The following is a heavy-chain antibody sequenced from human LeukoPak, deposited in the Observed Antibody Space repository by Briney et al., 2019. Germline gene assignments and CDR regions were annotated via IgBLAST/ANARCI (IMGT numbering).Heavy chain of an antibody. J-gene: IGHJ1*01. Sequence: GESLKISCKGSGYSFNSYWIGWVRRMPGNGQEWMGIIYPGDSDTRYSPSFQGQVTISADKSISTAYLQWSSLKASDTAMYYCARHSPTDYGGNRYFQHWGQGTLVTVSS. CDR3: ARHSPTDYGGNRYFQH. CDR2: IYPGDSDT. V-gene: IGHV5-51*01. CDR1: GYSFNSYW. D-gene: IGHD4-23*01.